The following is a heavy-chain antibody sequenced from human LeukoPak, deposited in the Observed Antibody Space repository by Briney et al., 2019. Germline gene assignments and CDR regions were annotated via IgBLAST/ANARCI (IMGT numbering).Heavy chain of an antibody. J-gene: IGHJ6*02. D-gene: IGHD2-15*01. CDR3: ARDWQRIGHGMDV. Sequence: GGSLRLSCAASGFTFSSYGMHWVRQAPGKGLEWVAIIWYDGSSKYYADSVKGRFTISRDNSKNTLYLQMNSLRAEDTAVYYCARDWQRIGHGMDVWGQGTTVTVSS. CDR1: GFTFSSYG. V-gene: IGHV3-33*01. CDR2: IWYDGSSK.